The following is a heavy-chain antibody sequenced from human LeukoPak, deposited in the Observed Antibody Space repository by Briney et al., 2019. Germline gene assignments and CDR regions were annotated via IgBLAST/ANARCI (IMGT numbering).Heavy chain of an antibody. J-gene: IGHJ4*02. D-gene: IGHD1-1*01. CDR1: GYSISSGYY. V-gene: IGHV4-38-2*02. CDR2: IYYHENT. CDR3: ARRAYSAAYWKHFDY. Sequence: KSSETLSLTCTVSGYSISSGYYWGWIRQAPGKGLEWIGSIYYHENTYYNSSLKSRVTISVDTSKNQFSLKLNSVTAADTAVYFCARRAYSAAYWKHFDYWGQGTLVTVSS.